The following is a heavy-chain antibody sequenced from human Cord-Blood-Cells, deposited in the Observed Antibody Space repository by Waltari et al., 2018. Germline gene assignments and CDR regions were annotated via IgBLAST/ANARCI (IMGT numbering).Heavy chain of an antibody. CDR3: ARGRRGGDYFDY. CDR2: IKQNGSEK. CDR1: GSTFSSYW. Sequence: VQLVESGGGLVKPGGSLRLSCAASGSTFSSYWMSCVRQAPGKGLEWVANIKQNGSEKYYVDSVKGRFTISRDNAKNSLYLQMNSLRAEDTTVYYCARGRRGGDYFDYWGQGTLVTVSS. V-gene: IGHV3-7*01. J-gene: IGHJ4*02. D-gene: IGHD1-26*01.